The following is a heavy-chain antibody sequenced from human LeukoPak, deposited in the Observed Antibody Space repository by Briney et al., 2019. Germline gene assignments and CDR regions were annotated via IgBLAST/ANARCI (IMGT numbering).Heavy chain of an antibody. CDR3: ARDRGIHDYGGHSGPGYYFDY. Sequence: VASVTVSCKASGYTFTTYYMHWVRQAPGQGLEWMGIINPSGVSTTYEQKFQGRVTMTRDMSTSTLSMEMSNLRSEDTAMYYCARDRGIHDYGGHSGPGYYFDYWGQGTLVTVSS. CDR2: INPSGVST. J-gene: IGHJ4*02. D-gene: IGHD4-23*01. CDR1: GYTFTTYY. V-gene: IGHV1-46*01.